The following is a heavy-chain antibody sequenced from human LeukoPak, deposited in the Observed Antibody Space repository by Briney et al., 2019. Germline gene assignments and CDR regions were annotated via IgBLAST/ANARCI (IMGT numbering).Heavy chain of an antibody. CDR1: GFTFSSYS. CDR3: AREYYYDSSGYYGWFGP. Sequence: PGGFLRLSCAASGFTFSSYSMNWVRQAPGKGLEWVSSISSSSSYIYYADSVKGRFTISRDNAKNSLYLQMNSLRAEDTAVYYCAREYYYDSSGYYGWFGPWGQGTLVTVSS. V-gene: IGHV3-21*01. CDR2: ISSSSSYI. J-gene: IGHJ5*02. D-gene: IGHD3-22*01.